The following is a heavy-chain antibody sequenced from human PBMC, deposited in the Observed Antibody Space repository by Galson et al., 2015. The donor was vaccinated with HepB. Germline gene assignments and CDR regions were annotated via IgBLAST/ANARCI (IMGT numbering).Heavy chain of an antibody. D-gene: IGHD6-13*01. J-gene: IGHJ2*01. CDR2: TYYRSKWYN. Sequence: CAISGDSVSSNSAAWNWIRQSPSRGLEWLGRTYYRSKWYNDYAVSVKSRITINPDTSKNQFSLQLNSATPEDTAVYYCARGWGGRDSSSWYLYFDLWGRGTLVTVSS. CDR1: GDSVSSNSAA. CDR3: ARGWGGRDSSSWYLYFDL. V-gene: IGHV6-1*01.